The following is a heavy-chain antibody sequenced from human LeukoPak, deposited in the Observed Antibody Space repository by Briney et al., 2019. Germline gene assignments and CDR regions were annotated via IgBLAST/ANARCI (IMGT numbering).Heavy chain of an antibody. V-gene: IGHV4-59*01. J-gene: IGHJ4*02. CDR2: IYYSGST. CDR1: GGSISSYY. D-gene: IGHD3-22*01. Sequence: SETLSLTCTVSGGSISSYYWSWIRQPPGKGLEWIGYIYYSGSTNYNPSLKSRVTISVDTSKNQFSLKLSSVTAADTAVYYCAREVPDNYYDSSGYPDYWGQGTLVTVSS. CDR3: AREVPDNYYDSSGYPDY.